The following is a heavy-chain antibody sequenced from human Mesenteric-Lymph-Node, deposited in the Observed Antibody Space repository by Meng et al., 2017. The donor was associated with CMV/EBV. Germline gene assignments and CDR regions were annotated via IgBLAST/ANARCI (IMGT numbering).Heavy chain of an antibody. Sequence: SETLSLTCTVSGGSISSSSYYWGWIRQPPGTGLEWIGSIYYSGSTYYNPSLKSRVTISVDTSKNQFSLKLTSVTAADTAVYYCAREGSSSSWGGDYWGQGTLVTVSS. CDR1: GGSISSSSYY. V-gene: IGHV4-39*07. J-gene: IGHJ4*02. D-gene: IGHD6-13*01. CDR2: IYYSGST. CDR3: AREGSSSSWGGDY.